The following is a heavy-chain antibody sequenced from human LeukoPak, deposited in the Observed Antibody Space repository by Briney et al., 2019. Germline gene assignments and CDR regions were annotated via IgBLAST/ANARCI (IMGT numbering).Heavy chain of an antibody. CDR3: SCLDAFDI. Sequence: GGSLRLSCAAAGFTFSSYDMHWVRQTPGKGLEWVAGISYDGSNTYYADSVKGRFTISRDSSKNTLYLQMNSLRADDTAVYYCSCLDAFDIWGQGTMVTVSS. CDR1: GFTFSSYD. D-gene: IGHD2-2*01. J-gene: IGHJ3*02. CDR2: ISYDGSNT. V-gene: IGHV3-30*03.